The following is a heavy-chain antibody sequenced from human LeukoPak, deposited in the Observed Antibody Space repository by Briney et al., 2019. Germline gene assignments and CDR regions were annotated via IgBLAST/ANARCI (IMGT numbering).Heavy chain of an antibody. CDR2: IYHSGSP. Sequence: SQTLSLTCAVSGGSLTHGGYLWSWIRQPPGKGPEWIGSIYHSGSPYYNPSLKSRVTISVDRSKNHFSLKLNSVTAADTAVYYCASSAGGFGELLNDAFDIWGQGTMVTVSS. CDR1: GGSLTHGGYL. CDR3: ASSAGGFGELLNDAFDI. D-gene: IGHD3-10*01. V-gene: IGHV4-30-2*01. J-gene: IGHJ3*02.